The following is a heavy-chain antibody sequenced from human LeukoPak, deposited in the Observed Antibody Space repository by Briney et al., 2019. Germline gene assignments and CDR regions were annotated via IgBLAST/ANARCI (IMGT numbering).Heavy chain of an antibody. CDR2: IYPGDSDT. Sequence: LGESLKISCKGSGYSFTSYWIGWVRQMPGKGLEWMGIIYPGDSDTRYSPSFQGQVTISADKSISTAYLQWSSLKASDTAMYYCARLHTYYYDSSGYYLGYWGQGTLVTVSS. CDR3: ARLHTYYYDSSGYYLGY. J-gene: IGHJ4*02. CDR1: GYSFTSYW. V-gene: IGHV5-51*01. D-gene: IGHD3-22*01.